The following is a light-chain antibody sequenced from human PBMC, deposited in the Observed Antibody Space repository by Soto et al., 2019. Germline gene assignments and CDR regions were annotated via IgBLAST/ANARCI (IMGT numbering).Light chain of an antibody. CDR2: EVN. V-gene: IGLV2-8*01. CDR3: TSYAGGNNV. CDR1: SSDVGCYNY. J-gene: IGLJ1*01. Sequence: QSALTQPPSASGSPGQSVTISCTGTSSDVGCYNYVSWYQHHPGKVPNLMVYEVNKRPSGGPDRFAGSKSGNTASLTVSGLQAEDEADYYCTSYAGGNNVFGTGTKLTVL.